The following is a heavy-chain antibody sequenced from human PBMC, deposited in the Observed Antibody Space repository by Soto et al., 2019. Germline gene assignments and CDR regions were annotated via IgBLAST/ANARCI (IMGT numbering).Heavy chain of an antibody. D-gene: IGHD1-26*01. CDR2: IIPIFGTA. Sequence: QVQLVQSGAEVKKPGSSVKVSCKASGGTFSSYAISWVRQAPGQGLEWMGGIIPIFGTANYAQKFQGRVTITADESTSTAYMELRSLRSEDTAVYYCAREGSGARRYYYYGMDVWGQGTTVTVSS. CDR1: GGTFSSYA. J-gene: IGHJ6*02. CDR3: AREGSGARRYYYYGMDV. V-gene: IGHV1-69*01.